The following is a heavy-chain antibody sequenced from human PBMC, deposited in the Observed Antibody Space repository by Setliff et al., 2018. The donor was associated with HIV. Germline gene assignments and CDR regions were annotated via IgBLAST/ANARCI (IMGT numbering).Heavy chain of an antibody. Sequence: GGSLRLSCAATGFTLRSYAMSWVRQAPGKGLEWVSTINGRGDDTYYADSVKGRFTISRDNSKNTVSLQMSSLRADDTAVYYCAKEWSITAVIVVPSWDYWGQGTLVTVSS. CDR3: AKEWSITAVIVVPSWDY. D-gene: IGHD3-22*01. J-gene: IGHJ4*02. CDR2: INGRGDDT. V-gene: IGHV3-23*01. CDR1: GFTLRSYA.